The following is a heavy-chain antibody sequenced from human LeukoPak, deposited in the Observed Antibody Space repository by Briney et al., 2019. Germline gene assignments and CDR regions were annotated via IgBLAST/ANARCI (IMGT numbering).Heavy chain of an antibody. V-gene: IGHV3-30-3*01. CDR2: ISYDGSNK. D-gene: IGHD3-9*01. J-gene: IGHJ4*02. CDR1: GFTFSSYA. Sequence: GRSLRLSRAASGFTFSSYAMHWVRQAPGKGLEWVAVISYDGSNKYYADSVKGRFTISRDNSKNTLYLQMNSLRAEDTAVYYCARDVAPVSDILTGNDWGQGTLVTVSS. CDR3: ARDVAPVSDILTGND.